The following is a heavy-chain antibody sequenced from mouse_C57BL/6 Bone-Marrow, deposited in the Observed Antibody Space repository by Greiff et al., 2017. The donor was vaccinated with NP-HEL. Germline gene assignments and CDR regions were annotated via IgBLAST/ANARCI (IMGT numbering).Heavy chain of an antibody. CDR2: FYPGSGSI. Sequence: VQLQQSGAELVKPGASVKLSCKASGYTFTEYTIHWVKQRSGQGLEWIGWFYPGSGSIKYNEKFKDKATLTADKSSSTVYMELSRLTSEDSAVYFCARHEGLYGNYEGYAMDYWGQGTSVTVSS. V-gene: IGHV1-62-2*01. CDR3: ARHEGLYGNYEGYAMDY. CDR1: GYTFTEYT. D-gene: IGHD2-1*01. J-gene: IGHJ4*01.